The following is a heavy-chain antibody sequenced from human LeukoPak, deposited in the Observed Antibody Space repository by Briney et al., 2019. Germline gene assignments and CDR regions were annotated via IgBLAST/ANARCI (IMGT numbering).Heavy chain of an antibody. Sequence: QPGGSLRLSCATSGFTFSNYAMSWVRQAAGKGLKWVSVVSGSGDDTDYADSVKGRFTISRDNSKNTLYLQMNSLRAEDTAVYYCAKRLPYYFDYWGQGTLVTVSS. D-gene: IGHD4-11*01. J-gene: IGHJ4*02. V-gene: IGHV3-23*01. CDR1: GFTFSNYA. CDR3: AKRLPYYFDY. CDR2: VSGSGDDT.